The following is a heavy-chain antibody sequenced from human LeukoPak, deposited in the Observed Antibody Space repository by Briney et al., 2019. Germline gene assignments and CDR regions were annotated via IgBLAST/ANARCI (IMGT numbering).Heavy chain of an antibody. D-gene: IGHD5-18*01. CDR3: ARLTNSYGYEYYFDY. V-gene: IGHV1-69*13. Sequence: ASVTVSCKASGGTFSSYAISWVRQAPGQGLEWMGGIIPIFGTANYAQKFQGRVTITADEPTSTAYMELSSLRSEDTAVYYCARLTNSYGYEYYFDYWGQGTLVTVSS. CDR1: GGTFSSYA. CDR2: IIPIFGTA. J-gene: IGHJ4*02.